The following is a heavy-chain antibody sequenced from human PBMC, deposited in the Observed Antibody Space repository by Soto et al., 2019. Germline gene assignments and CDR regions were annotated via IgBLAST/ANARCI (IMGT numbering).Heavy chain of an antibody. Sequence: ASVKVSCKASGYTFTSYGISWVRQAPGQGLEWMGWISAYNGNTNYAQKLQGRVTMTTDTSTSTAYMELRSLRSDDTAVYYCARGGERITMIVVVPATFDYWGQGPLVTVSS. CDR3: ARGGERITMIVVVPATFDY. CDR1: GYTFTSYG. V-gene: IGHV1-18*01. CDR2: ISAYNGNT. J-gene: IGHJ4*02. D-gene: IGHD3-22*01.